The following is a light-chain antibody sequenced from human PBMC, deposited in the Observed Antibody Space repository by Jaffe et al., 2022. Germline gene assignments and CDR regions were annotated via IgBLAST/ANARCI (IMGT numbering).Light chain of an antibody. CDR3: QQYNYWPPET. J-gene: IGKJ1*01. Sequence: EIVMTQSPATLSVSPGERATLSCRASQSVSSNLAWYQQKPGQAPRLLLYGASTRATGIPARFSGSGSGTEFTLSISSLQSEDFAVYFCQQYNYWPPETFGQGTKVEIK. CDR2: GAS. CDR1: QSVSSN. V-gene: IGKV3-15*01.